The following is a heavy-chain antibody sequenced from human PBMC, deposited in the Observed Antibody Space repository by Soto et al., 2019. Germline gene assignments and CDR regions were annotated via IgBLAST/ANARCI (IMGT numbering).Heavy chain of an antibody. Sequence: EVQLVESGGGLVKPGGSLRLSCAASGFTFSSYSMNWVRQAPGKGLEWVSSISSSSSYIYYADSVKGRFTISRDNAQNSLYLQMNSLRAEDTAVYYCARDDQYDFWSGYHPYYFDYWGQGTLVTVSS. J-gene: IGHJ4*02. CDR1: GFTFSSYS. CDR2: ISSSSSYI. CDR3: ARDDQYDFWSGYHPYYFDY. V-gene: IGHV3-21*01. D-gene: IGHD3-3*01.